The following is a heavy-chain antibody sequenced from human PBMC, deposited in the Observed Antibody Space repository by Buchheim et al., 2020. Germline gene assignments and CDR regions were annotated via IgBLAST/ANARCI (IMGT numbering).Heavy chain of an antibody. D-gene: IGHD3-10*01. CDR1: GGSISSSSYY. Sequence: QLQLQESGPGLVKPSETLSLTCSVSGGSISSSSYYWGWIRQPPGKGLEWIGTMYYSGSTYYNASLKSRVTISVDTSTNQLSLKLSSVTAADTAVYYCARPPLARFGEGGYDPWGQGTL. J-gene: IGHJ5*02. CDR2: MYYSGST. V-gene: IGHV4-39*01. CDR3: ARPPLARFGEGGYDP.